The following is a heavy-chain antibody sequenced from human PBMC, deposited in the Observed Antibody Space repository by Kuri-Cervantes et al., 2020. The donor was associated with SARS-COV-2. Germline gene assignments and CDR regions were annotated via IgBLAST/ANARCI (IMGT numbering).Heavy chain of an antibody. CDR2: VSSDGTNQ. D-gene: IGHD2-21*01. CDR3: ARARVGVFDF. V-gene: IGHV3-30*04. Sequence: GGSLRLSCAASGFTFNTCAVHWVRQAPGKGLEWVAMVSSDGTNQSYADSVKGRFTISRGNSKNTPHLQIISLRTEDTGVFYCARARVGVFDFWGQGALVTVSS. CDR1: GFTFNTCA. J-gene: IGHJ4*02.